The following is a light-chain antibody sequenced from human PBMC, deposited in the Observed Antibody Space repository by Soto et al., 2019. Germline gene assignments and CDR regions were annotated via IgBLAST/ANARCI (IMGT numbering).Light chain of an antibody. J-gene: IGKJ3*01. V-gene: IGKV3-20*01. CDR3: QQYGSSTNT. CDR1: QSVSSSY. CDR2: GAS. Sequence: EIVLTQSPGTLSLSPGGRATLSCRASQSVSSSYLAWYQQKPGQAPRLLIYGASSRATGIPDRFSGSGSGTDFTVTISSLEAEDVTVYYCQQYGSSTNTFGPGTKVDIK.